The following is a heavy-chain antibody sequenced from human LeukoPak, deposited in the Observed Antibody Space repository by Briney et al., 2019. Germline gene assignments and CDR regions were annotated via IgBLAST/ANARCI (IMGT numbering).Heavy chain of an antibody. CDR3: AKDLPLSHGDNGWFDP. CDR1: GFTFSSYA. D-gene: IGHD4-17*01. Sequence: PGRSLRLSCAASGFTFSSYAMSWVRQAPGKGLEWVSSIGGSGATTFYADSVKGRYTISRDNSNNTLNLQMNSLRADDTAVYYCAKDLPLSHGDNGWFDPWGQGTLVTVSS. CDR2: IGGSGATT. V-gene: IGHV3-23*01. J-gene: IGHJ5*02.